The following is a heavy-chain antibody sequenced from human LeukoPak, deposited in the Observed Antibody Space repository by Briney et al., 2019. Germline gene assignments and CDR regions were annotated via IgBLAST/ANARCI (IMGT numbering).Heavy chain of an antibody. CDR3: AKQGYYYDSSGYYSVYYFDY. V-gene: IGHV3-7*01. Sequence: PGGSLRLSCAASGFTFSSYWMSWVRQAPGKGLEWVANIKQDGSEKYYVDSVKGRFTISRDNAKNSLYLQMNSLRAEDTAVYYCAKQGYYYDSSGYYSVYYFDYWGQGTLVTVSS. CDR2: IKQDGSEK. D-gene: IGHD3-22*01. J-gene: IGHJ4*02. CDR1: GFTFSSYW.